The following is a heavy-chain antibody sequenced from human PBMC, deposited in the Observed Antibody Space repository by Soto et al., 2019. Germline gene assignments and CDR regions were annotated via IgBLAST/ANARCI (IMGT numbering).Heavy chain of an antibody. CDR1: GGSISSGGYY. CDR2: IYYSGST. J-gene: IGHJ4*02. CDR3: AREIRSVKLFDY. V-gene: IGHV4-31*03. Sequence: SETLSLTCTVSGGSISSGGYYWSWIRQHPGKGLEWIGYIYYSGSTYYNPSLKSRATMSVDTSKNQFSLKLSSVTAADTAVYYCAREIRSVKLFDYWGQGTLVTVSS. D-gene: IGHD4-17*01.